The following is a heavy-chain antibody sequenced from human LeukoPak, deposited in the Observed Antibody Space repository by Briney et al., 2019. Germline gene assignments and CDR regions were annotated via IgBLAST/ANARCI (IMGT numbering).Heavy chain of an antibody. J-gene: IGHJ3*02. V-gene: IGHV1-46*01. CDR2: INPSGGST. CDR3: ARVGDPMIGKDARIGI. Sequence: ASVKVSCKASGYTFTSYYMHWVRQAPGQGLEWMGIINPSGGSTSYAQKFQGRVTMTRDTSTSTAYMELSSLRPEDTAVYYCARVGDPMIGKDARIGIWGQGTMVTVSS. CDR1: GYTFTSYY. D-gene: IGHD3-22*01.